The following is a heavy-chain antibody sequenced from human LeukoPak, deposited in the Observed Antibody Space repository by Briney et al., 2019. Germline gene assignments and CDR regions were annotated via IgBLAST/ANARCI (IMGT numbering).Heavy chain of an antibody. J-gene: IGHJ5*02. CDR1: GGSTSSYY. CDR3: ARDRGAVAASNWFDP. D-gene: IGHD6-19*01. V-gene: IGHV4-59*01. Sequence: SETLSLTCTVSGGSTSSYYWSWIRQPPGKGLEWIGYIYYSGSTNYNPSLKSRVTISVDTSKNQFSLKLSSVTAADTAVYYCARDRGAVAASNWFDPWGQGTLVTVSS. CDR2: IYYSGST.